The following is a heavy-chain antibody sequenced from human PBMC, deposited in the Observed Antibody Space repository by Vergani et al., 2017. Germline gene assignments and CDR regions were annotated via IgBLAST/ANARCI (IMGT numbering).Heavy chain of an antibody. V-gene: IGHV3-48*03. CDR2: ISSSGSTI. CDR1: GFTFSSYE. CDR3: ARDGPVEMATIWDFDY. J-gene: IGHJ4*02. Sequence: EVQLVESGGGLVQPGGSLRLSCAASGFTFSSYEMNWVRQAPGKGLEWVSYISSSGSTIYYADSVKGRFTISRDNAKNSLYLQMNSLRAEDTAVYYCARDGPVEMATIWDFDYWGQGTLVTVSS. D-gene: IGHD5-24*01.